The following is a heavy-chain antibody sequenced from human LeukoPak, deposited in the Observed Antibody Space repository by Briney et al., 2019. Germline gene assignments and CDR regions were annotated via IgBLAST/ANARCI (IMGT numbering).Heavy chain of an antibody. CDR3: VRGPYGASISKWFDP. J-gene: IGHJ5*02. V-gene: IGHV4-59*01. CDR1: DGSISGYS. D-gene: IGHD4/OR15-4a*01. CDR2: IYYSGDT. Sequence: SETLSLTCTVSDGSISGYSWSWIRQPPGKGLEWIGYIYYSGDTNYSPSLKSRVTLSVDTSRNLLSLQLTSVTTADTAVYFCVRGPYGASISKWFDPWGQGTLVIVSS.